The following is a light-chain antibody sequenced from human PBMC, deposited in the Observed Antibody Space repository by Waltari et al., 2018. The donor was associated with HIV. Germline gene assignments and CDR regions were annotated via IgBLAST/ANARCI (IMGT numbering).Light chain of an antibody. CDR1: QDINNY. Sequence: DIQLTQSPSFTSASVGDRVTITCRASQDINNYLAWYQQKAGKAPGLLIYAASTLQSGVPSRFSGSGFGTEFILTISSLQPEDFATYFCQQLNRFPPTFGQGTRLEIE. CDR3: QQLNRFPPT. CDR2: AAS. V-gene: IGKV1-9*01. J-gene: IGKJ5*01.